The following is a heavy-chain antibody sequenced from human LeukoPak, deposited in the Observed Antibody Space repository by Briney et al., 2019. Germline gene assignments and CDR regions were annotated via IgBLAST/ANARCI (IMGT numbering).Heavy chain of an antibody. Sequence: SQTLSLPCSVWGGSIRRGGYFGRWIRRPPGKGRVWHGYIYHSGSTYYNPSLKSRVTISVDRSKNQFSLKLSSVTAADTAVYYCASTIVVPGHYYYYMDVWGKGTTVTVSS. CDR2: IYHSGST. D-gene: IGHD2-2*01. V-gene: IGHV4-30-2*01. J-gene: IGHJ6*03. CDR1: GGSIRRGGYF. CDR3: ASTIVVPGHYYYYMDV.